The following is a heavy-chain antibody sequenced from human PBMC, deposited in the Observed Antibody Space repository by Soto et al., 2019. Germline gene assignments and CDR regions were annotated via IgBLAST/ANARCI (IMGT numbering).Heavy chain of an antibody. CDR2: INHSGST. V-gene: IGHV4-34*01. D-gene: IGHD3-10*01. J-gene: IGHJ6*03. CDR1: GGSLSGYY. CDR3: ARGYYYGSGSYYTTRFSNYYYYYMDV. Sequence: SETLSLTCAVYGGSLSGYYWSWIRQPPGKGLEWIGEINHSGSTNYNPSLKSRVTISVDTSKNQFSLKLSSVTAADTAVYYCARGYYYGSGSYYTTRFSNYYYYYMDVWGKGTTVTVSS.